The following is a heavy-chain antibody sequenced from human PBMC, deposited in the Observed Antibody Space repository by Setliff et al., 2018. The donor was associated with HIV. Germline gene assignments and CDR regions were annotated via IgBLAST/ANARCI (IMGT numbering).Heavy chain of an antibody. J-gene: IGHJ5*02. CDR1: GGSISSSNW. Sequence: TLSLTCAVSGGSISSSNWWSWVRQPPGKGLEWIGEIYHSGSTNYNPSLKSRVTILVDRSGNQFSLRLTSVTAADTAVYYCATCRHRPSNWFDPWGQGTVVTVSS. V-gene: IGHV4-4*02. CDR2: IYHSGST. CDR3: ATCRHRPSNWFDP.